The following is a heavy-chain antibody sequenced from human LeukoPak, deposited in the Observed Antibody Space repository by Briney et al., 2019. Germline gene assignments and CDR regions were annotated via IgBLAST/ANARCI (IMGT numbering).Heavy chain of an antibody. CDR3: ASKYSSSWDGDY. CDR1: GFTFSSYE. J-gene: IGHJ4*02. CDR2: ISTSGSTI. V-gene: IGHV3-48*03. Sequence: GGSLRLSCAASGFTFSSYEMNWVRQAPGKGLEWVSYISTSGSTINYADSVKGRFTISRDNAKNSLYLQMNSLRAEDTAVYYCASKYSSSWDGDYWGQGTLVTVSS. D-gene: IGHD6-13*01.